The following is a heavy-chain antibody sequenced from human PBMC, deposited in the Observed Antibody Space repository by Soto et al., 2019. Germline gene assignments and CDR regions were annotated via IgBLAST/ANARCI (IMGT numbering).Heavy chain of an antibody. Sequence: PSETLSLTCTVSGGSVSRGSYYCSWIRQPPGKGLEWIGYIYYSGSTNYNPSLKSRVTISVDTSRNQFSLKLSSVTAADTAVYYCASGIWYYDSSGYYSLDYWGQGTLVTVSS. V-gene: IGHV4-61*01. J-gene: IGHJ4*02. CDR3: ASGIWYYDSSGYYSLDY. CDR1: GGSVSRGSYY. CDR2: IYYSGST. D-gene: IGHD3-22*01.